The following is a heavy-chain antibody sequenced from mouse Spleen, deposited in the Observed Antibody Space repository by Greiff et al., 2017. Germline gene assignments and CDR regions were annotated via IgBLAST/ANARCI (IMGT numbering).Heavy chain of an antibody. V-gene: IGHV1-9*01. CDR2: ILPGSGST. CDR3: ARERGIYDGYFYAMDY. D-gene: IGHD2-3*01. J-gene: IGHJ4*01. CDR1: GYTFTGYW. Sequence: QVHVKQSGAELMKPGASVKLSCKATGYTFTGYWIEWVKQRPGHGLEWIGEILPGSGSTNYNEKFKGKATFTADKSSITAYMQLSSLTTEDSAIYYCARERGIYDGYFYAMDYWGQGTSVTVSS.